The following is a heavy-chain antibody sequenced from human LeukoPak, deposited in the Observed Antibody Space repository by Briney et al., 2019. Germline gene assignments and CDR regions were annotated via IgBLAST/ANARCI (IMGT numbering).Heavy chain of an antibody. CDR3: AKFGTTENHFDY. CDR1: GFTFSSYA. CDR2: ISYDGSNK. Sequence: PGRSLRLSCAASGFTFSSYAMHWVRQAPGKGLEWVAVISYDGSNKYYADSVKGRFTISRDNSKNTLYLQMNSLRAEDTAVYYCAKFGTTENHFDYWGQGTLVTVSS. J-gene: IGHJ4*02. D-gene: IGHD2/OR15-2a*01. V-gene: IGHV3-30-3*02.